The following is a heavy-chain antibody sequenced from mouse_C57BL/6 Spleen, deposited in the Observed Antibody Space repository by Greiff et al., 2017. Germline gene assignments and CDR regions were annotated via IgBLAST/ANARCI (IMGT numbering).Heavy chain of an antibody. CDR2: INPGSGGT. J-gene: IGHJ3*01. Sequence: VKLMESGAELVRPGTSVKVSCKASGYAFTNYLIEWVKQRPGQGLEWIGVINPGSGGTNYNEKFKGKATLTADKSSSTAYMQLSSLTSEDSAVYFCASLTGTGFAYWGQGTLVTVSA. D-gene: IGHD4-1*01. CDR3: ASLTGTGFAY. CDR1: GYAFTNYL. V-gene: IGHV1-54*01.